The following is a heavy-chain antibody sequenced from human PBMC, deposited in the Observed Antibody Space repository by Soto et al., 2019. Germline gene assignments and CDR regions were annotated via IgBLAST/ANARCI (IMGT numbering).Heavy chain of an antibody. J-gene: IGHJ5*02. V-gene: IGHV4-31*03. CDR3: ARVIAATDTISVWFDP. CDR2: IYYSGST. D-gene: IGHD6-13*01. CDR1: GGSISSGGYY. Sequence: SETLSLTCTVSGGSISSGGYYWSWIRQHPGKGLEWIGYIYYSGSTYYNPSLKSRVTISVDRSKNQFSLKLNSVTAADTAAYYCARVIAATDTISVWFDPWGQGTLVTVSS.